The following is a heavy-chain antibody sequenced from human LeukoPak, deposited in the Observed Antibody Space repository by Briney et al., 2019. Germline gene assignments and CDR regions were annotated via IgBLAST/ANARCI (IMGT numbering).Heavy chain of an antibody. V-gene: IGHV4-39*02. D-gene: IGHD6-13*01. CDR3: AREGKQQLVRGFDY. Sequence: SETLSLTCTVSGGSIGTTNYYWGWLPQPPGKGLEWIGSIYYSETTYDNPSLESRVTISIETSKNQFSLKLSSVTAADTAVYYCAREGKQQLVRGFDYWGQGTLVTVSS. CDR1: GGSIGTTNYY. J-gene: IGHJ4*02. CDR2: IYYSETT.